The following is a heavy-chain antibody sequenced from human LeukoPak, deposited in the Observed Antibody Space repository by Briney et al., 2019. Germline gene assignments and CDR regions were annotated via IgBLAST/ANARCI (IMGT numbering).Heavy chain of an antibody. V-gene: IGHV5-51*01. D-gene: IGHD6-13*01. CDR2: IYPGDSDA. CDR3: ARRHGSTWYGGLDY. Sequence: GESLKISCKGSGYSFNSYWIGWVRQMPGKGQEWMGIIYPGDSDAGYSPSFQGQVTISADKSISTAYLQWSSLKASDTAMYYCARRHGSTWYGGLDYWGQGTLVTVSS. J-gene: IGHJ4*02. CDR1: GYSFNSYW.